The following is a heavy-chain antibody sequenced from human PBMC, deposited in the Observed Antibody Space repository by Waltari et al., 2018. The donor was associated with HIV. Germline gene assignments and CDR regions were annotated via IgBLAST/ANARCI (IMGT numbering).Heavy chain of an antibody. CDR3: ARGLGGSPGNGMDV. V-gene: IGHV4-34*01. CDR1: GGSFSGYS. Sequence: QVQLQQWGAGLLKPSETLSLTCAVYGGSFSGYSWSWIRQPPGKGLEWIGEINHSGSTNYNPSLKSRVTISVDTSKNQFSLKLSSVTAADTAVYYCARGLGGSPGNGMDVWGQGTTVTVSS. D-gene: IGHD2-15*01. J-gene: IGHJ6*02. CDR2: INHSGST.